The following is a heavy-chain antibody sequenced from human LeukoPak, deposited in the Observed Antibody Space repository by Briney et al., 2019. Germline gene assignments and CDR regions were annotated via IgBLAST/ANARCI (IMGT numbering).Heavy chain of an antibody. J-gene: IGHJ4*02. CDR2: INHSGST. D-gene: IGHD1-14*01. CDR1: GGSFSGYY. V-gene: IGHV4-34*01. CDR3: ATVENRANIRGLDY. Sequence: SETLSLTCAVYGGSFSGYYWSWIRQPPGKGLEWIGEINHSGSTNYNPSLKSRVTISVDTSKNQFSLKLSSVTAADTAVYYCATVENRANIRGLDYWGQGTLVTVSS.